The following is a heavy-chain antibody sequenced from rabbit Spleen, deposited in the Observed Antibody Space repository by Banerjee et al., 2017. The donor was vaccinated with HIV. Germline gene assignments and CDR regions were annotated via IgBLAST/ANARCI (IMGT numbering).Heavy chain of an antibody. D-gene: IGHD1-1*01. CDR3: VRGASSSGYYSL. CDR2: INTYTGRP. J-gene: IGHJ4*01. Sequence: QEQLEESGGDLVKPEGSLTLTCTASGFSFDSDYVMCWVRQAPGKGLEWIACINTYTGRPVYASWTKGPFTISKTASTTVTLRMTRLTAADTATYFCVRGASSSGYYSLWGQGTLVTVS. V-gene: IGHV1S45*01. CDR1: GFSFDSDYV.